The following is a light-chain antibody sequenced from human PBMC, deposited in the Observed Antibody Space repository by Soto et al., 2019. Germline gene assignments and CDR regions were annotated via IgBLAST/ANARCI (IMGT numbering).Light chain of an antibody. Sequence: DIQMAQSTSTLFASVGDRVTITCRASQSISSRLAWYQQKPGKAPKLLIYKASSLESGVPSRFSGSGSGTECTLTISSLQPDDFATYYCQQYDSYWTFGQGTKVEIK. J-gene: IGKJ1*01. CDR1: QSISSR. V-gene: IGKV1-5*03. CDR3: QQYDSYWT. CDR2: KAS.